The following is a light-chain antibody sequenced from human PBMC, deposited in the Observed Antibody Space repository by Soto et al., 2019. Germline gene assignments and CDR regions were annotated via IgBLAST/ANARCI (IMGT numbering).Light chain of an antibody. CDR2: AAS. V-gene: IGKV1-12*01. Sequence: DIQMTQSPSFVSASLGDRVTITCRLSQATSIWLAWYQQKPGKAPRLLMYAASNLQSGVPSRFSGTGSATDFTLTISSLQPDDFATYYCQQANSFPLTFGGGTKV. CDR3: QQANSFPLT. CDR1: QATSIW. J-gene: IGKJ4*01.